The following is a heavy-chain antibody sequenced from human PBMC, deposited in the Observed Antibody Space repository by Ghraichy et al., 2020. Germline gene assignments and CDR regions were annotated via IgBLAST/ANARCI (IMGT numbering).Heavy chain of an antibody. CDR3: ARYESYYYDISGYYYAFDI. V-gene: IGHV3-48*02. Sequence: GGSLRLSCAGSGFTFSTYSMNWVRQAPGKGLEWVSYISSTSSTTYYADSVKGRFTISRDNAKNSLYLQMNSLRDEDTAVYYCARYESYYYDISGYYYAFDIWGQGTMVTVSS. D-gene: IGHD3-22*01. J-gene: IGHJ3*02. CDR2: ISSTSSTT. CDR1: GFTFSTYS.